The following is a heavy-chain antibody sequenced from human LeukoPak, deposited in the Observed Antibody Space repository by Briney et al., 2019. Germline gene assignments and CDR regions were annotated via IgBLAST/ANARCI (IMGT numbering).Heavy chain of an antibody. CDR2: MNHNSGKP. Sequence: ASVKVSCKACGYIFPSYYINWVRQARAQGREWMGWMNHNSGKPGYEQPCQGKLTMTSNPSKSPAYMELGSLRSEDPAVHCCARHFDNGYLEYWGQGGLVTDS. CDR1: GYIFPSYY. V-gene: IGHV1-8*01. CDR3: ARHFDNGYLEY. D-gene: IGHD3-9*01. J-gene: IGHJ4*02.